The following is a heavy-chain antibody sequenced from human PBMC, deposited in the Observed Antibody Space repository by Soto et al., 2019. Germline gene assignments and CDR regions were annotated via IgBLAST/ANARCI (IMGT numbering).Heavy chain of an antibody. CDR2: IYYSGST. CDR3: ARDLWGYCGTDCYPLDV. CDR1: GGSISSGGYY. J-gene: IGHJ6*02. V-gene: IGHV4-61*08. Sequence: PSETLSLTCTVSGGSISSGGYYWSWIRQHPGKGLEWIGYIYYSGSTNYNPSLKSRVTISVDTSKNQFSLKLNSVTAADTAVYYCARDLWGYCGTDCYPLDVWGQGTTVTVS. D-gene: IGHD2-21*02.